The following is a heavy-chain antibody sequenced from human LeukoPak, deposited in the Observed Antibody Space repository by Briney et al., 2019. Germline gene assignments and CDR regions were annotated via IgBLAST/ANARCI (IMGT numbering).Heavy chain of an antibody. Sequence: PSETLSLTCTVSGVSISNYYWSWIRQPPGKGLEWIGSIYYNGNTNYNPSLKSRVTISVDTSKNQFSLKLSSVTAADTAVYYCARVGRLGMVVNWYFDLWGRGTLVTVSS. CDR2: IYYNGNT. D-gene: IGHD7-27*01. CDR1: GVSISNYY. J-gene: IGHJ2*01. V-gene: IGHV4-59*01. CDR3: ARVGRLGMVVNWYFDL.